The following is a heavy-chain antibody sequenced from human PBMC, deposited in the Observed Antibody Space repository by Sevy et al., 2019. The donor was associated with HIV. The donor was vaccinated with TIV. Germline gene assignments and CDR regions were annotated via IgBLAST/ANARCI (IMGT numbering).Heavy chain of an antibody. CDR3: ARDKGVRGGYYYYYYMDV. CDR2: IYYSGST. CDR1: GGSISSYY. Sequence: SETLSLTCTVSGGSISSYYWSWIRQPPGKGLEWIGYIYYSGSTNYNPSLKSRVTISVDTSKNQFSLKLRSVTAADTAVYYCARDKGVRGGYYYYYYMDVWGKGTTVTVSS. V-gene: IGHV4-59*01. J-gene: IGHJ6*03. D-gene: IGHD3-10*01.